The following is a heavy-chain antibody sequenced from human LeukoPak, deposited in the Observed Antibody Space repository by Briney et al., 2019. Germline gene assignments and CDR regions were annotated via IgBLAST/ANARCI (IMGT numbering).Heavy chain of an antibody. Sequence: GGSLRLSCAASGFIFSSYAMSWVRQAPGKGLEWVSTISGSGGSTYYADSVKGRFTISRDTSKNTLYLQMNSLRAEDTAVYYCARDDDTSGRYSYFQHWGQGTLVTVSS. CDR1: GFIFSSYA. J-gene: IGHJ1*01. CDR3: ARDDDTSGRYSYFQH. CDR2: ISGSGGST. D-gene: IGHD3-22*01. V-gene: IGHV3-23*01.